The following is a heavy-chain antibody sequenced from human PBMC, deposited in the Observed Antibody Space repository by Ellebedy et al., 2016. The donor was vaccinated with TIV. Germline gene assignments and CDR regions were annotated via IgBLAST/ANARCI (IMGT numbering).Heavy chain of an antibody. CDR1: GFTFSSYA. CDR2: VSGGGDNT. CDR3: AKDKNGYSSGWYPDY. J-gene: IGHJ4*02. V-gene: IGHV3-23*01. D-gene: IGHD6-19*01. Sequence: GESLKISCAASGFTFSSYAMSWVRQAPGKGLEWVSAVSGGGDNTYHADSVKGRFTISRDNSKNTLFLQMNSLRAEDTAIYYCAKDKNGYSSGWYPDYWGQGTLVTVSS.